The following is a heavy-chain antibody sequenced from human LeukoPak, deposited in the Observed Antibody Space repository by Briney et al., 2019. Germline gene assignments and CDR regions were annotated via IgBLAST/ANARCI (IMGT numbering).Heavy chain of an antibody. CDR1: GVSINNYY. D-gene: IGHD5-12*01. CDR3: ARDRELGYWGQGTLVIVSSDV. J-gene: IGHJ6*02. V-gene: IGHV4-59*01. Sequence: SETLSLTCTVSGVSINNYYWGWIRQSPGKGPEWIGWSYHRGSTSYNPSLKSRVAISVDTSKNQFSLKLSFVTAADTAVYYCARDRELGYWGQGTLVIVSSDVWGQGTTVTVSS. CDR2: SYHRGST.